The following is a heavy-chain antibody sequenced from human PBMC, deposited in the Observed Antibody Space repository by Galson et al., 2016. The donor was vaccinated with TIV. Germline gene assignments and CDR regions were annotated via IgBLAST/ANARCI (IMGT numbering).Heavy chain of an antibody. CDR1: GYSFTSSW. J-gene: IGHJ4*02. Sequence: QSGAEVKKPGESLKISCKSSGYSFTSSWIAWVRLLPGKGLQWVGIMYPADSDVRYSPSFEGQVTISPDASISTAYLQWSSLEASDTAIYYCARAPGYSGYSYGYFDDWGQGTLGTVSS. D-gene: IGHD5-18*01. V-gene: IGHV5-51*03. CDR2: MYPADSDV. CDR3: ARAPGYSGYSYGYFDD.